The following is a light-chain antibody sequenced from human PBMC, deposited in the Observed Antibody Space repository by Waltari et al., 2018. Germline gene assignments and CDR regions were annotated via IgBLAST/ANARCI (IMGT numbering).Light chain of an antibody. CDR3: QNYNNAPFT. V-gene: IGKV1-27*01. CDR2: AAS. J-gene: IGKJ3*01. CDR1: QGISDY. Sequence: DMQMTQSPSSLSASVVDRVTITCRASQGISDYVAWYQQKSGKGPKLLIYAASTLQSGVPSRFSGSGSGTDFTLTISSLQPEDVATYYCQNYNNAPFTFGPGTKVDIK.